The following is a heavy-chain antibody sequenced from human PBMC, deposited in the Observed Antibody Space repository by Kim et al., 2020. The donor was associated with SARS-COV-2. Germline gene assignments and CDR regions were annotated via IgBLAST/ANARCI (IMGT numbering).Heavy chain of an antibody. CDR1: GGSFSGYY. CDR2: INHSGST. CDR3: ARCPTIRGVRGVHCVFDY. Sequence: SETLSLTCAVYGGSFSGYYWSWIRQPPGKGLEWIGEINHSGSTNYNPSLKSRVTISVDTSKNQFSLKLSSVTAADTAVYYCARCPTIRGVRGVHCVFDYWGQGTLVTVSS. V-gene: IGHV4-34*01. D-gene: IGHD3-10*01. J-gene: IGHJ4*02.